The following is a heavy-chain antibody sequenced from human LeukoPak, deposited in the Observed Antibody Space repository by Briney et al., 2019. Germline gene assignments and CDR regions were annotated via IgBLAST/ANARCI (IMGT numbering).Heavy chain of an antibody. J-gene: IGHJ5*02. V-gene: IGHV4-59*01. CDR2: IYYSGST. CDR1: GGSISSYY. D-gene: IGHD6-19*01. CDR3: ARAIAVAGLAWFDP. Sequence: KPSETLSLTCTVSGGSISSYYWSWIRQPPGKGLEWIGYIYYSGSTNYNPSLKSRVTISVDTSKNQFSLKLSSVTAADTAVYYCARAIAVAGLAWFDPWGQGTLVTVSS.